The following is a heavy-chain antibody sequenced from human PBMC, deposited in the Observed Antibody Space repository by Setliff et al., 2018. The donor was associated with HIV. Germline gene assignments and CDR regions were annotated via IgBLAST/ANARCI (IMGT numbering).Heavy chain of an antibody. CDR1: GLTFSTSW. J-gene: IGHJ4*02. CDR3: AKDEGYTYSSGWYSHY. V-gene: IGHV3-74*03. Sequence: PGESLKISCATSGLTFSTSWMHWVRQAPGKGLVWVSTINSDGSTTTYADSVKGRFTISRDNSKNTVYLQMNSLRAEDTAVYYCAKDEGYTYSSGWYSHYWGQGTLVTVSS. CDR2: INSDGSTT. D-gene: IGHD6-19*01.